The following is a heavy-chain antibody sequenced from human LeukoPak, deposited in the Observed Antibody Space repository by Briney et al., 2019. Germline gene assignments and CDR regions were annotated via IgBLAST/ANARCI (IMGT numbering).Heavy chain of an antibody. Sequence: SETLSLTCTVSGGSISTYYWSWVRQSPGKGLEWIGHIDYSGSTNYNPSLESRVAMSVDTSKNQFSLKLSSVTAADTAVYYCARAGRWLQFYYYYYMDVWGKGTTVTISS. J-gene: IGHJ6*03. D-gene: IGHD5-24*01. V-gene: IGHV4-59*01. CDR3: ARAGRWLQFYYYYYMDV. CDR2: IDYSGST. CDR1: GGSISTYY.